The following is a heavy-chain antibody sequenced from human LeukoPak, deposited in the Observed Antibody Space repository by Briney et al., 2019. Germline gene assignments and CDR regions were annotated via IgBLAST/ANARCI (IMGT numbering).Heavy chain of an antibody. CDR3: ARGDTLYSSGWFTDWFDP. V-gene: IGHV6-1*01. D-gene: IGHD6-19*01. Sequence: SQTLSLTCAISGDSVSSSSAAWNWIRQSPSRGLEWLGRTYYRSKWYNDYAVSVKSRITINPDTSKNQFSLQLNSVTPEDTAVYYCARGDTLYSSGWFTDWFDPWGQGTLVTVSS. J-gene: IGHJ5*02. CDR1: GDSVSSSSAA. CDR2: TYYRSKWYN.